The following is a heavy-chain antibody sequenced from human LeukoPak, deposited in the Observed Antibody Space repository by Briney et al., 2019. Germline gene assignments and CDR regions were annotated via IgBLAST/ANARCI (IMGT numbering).Heavy chain of an antibody. V-gene: IGHV4-59*01. Sequence: SETLSLTCTVSGGSITKYYWTWIRQPPGKGLEWIGYIHYSGSTNYNPSLKSRVTISVDTSKSQFSLKLSSVTAADTAVYYCARASITYYYYYYMGVWGKGTTVTVSS. D-gene: IGHD1-14*01. J-gene: IGHJ6*03. CDR1: GGSITKYY. CDR2: IHYSGST. CDR3: ARASITYYYYYYMGV.